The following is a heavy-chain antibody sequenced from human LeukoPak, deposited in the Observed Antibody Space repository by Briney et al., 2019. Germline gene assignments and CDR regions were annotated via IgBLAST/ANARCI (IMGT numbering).Heavy chain of an antibody. CDR3: ARDEGYYDSSGYYRFDY. J-gene: IGHJ4*02. Sequence: ASVKVSCKASGYTFTSYGISWVRQAPGQGLEWVGWISTYNGNTNYAQKLQGRATMTTDTSTGTAYMELRSLRSDDTAVYYCARDEGYYDSSGYYRFDYWGQGTLVTVSS. CDR2: ISTYNGNT. CDR1: GYTFTSYG. V-gene: IGHV1-18*01. D-gene: IGHD3-22*01.